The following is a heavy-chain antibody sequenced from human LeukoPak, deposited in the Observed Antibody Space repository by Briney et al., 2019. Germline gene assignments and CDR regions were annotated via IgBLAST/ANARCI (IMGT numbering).Heavy chain of an antibody. CDR3: ASLAVAGTDY. CDR1: GFTFSSYE. CDR2: ISGSGSTI. D-gene: IGHD6-19*01. Sequence: GGSLRLSCAASGFTFSSYEMNWVRQAPGKGLEWVSFISGSGSTIYNADSVKGRFTISRDNAKNSLYLQMNSLRAEDTGVYYCASLAVAGTDYWGQGTLVTVSS. V-gene: IGHV3-48*03. J-gene: IGHJ4*02.